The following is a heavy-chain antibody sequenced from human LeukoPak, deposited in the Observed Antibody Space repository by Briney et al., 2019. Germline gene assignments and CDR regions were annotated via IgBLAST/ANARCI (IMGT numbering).Heavy chain of an antibody. CDR2: IYTSGST. Sequence: SETLSLTCTVSGGSISSYYWSWIRQPPGKGLEWIGCIYTSGSTNYNPSLKSRVTISVDTSKNQFSLKLSSVTAADTAVYYCARQRGRGYSYGYDGDAFDIWGRGTMVTVSS. V-gene: IGHV4-4*09. CDR1: GGSISSYY. J-gene: IGHJ3*02. D-gene: IGHD5-18*01. CDR3: ARQRGRGYSYGYDGDAFDI.